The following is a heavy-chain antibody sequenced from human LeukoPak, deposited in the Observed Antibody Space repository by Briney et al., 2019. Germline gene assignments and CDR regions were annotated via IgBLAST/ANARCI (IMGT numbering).Heavy chain of an antibody. CDR1: GFTFSTYG. D-gene: IGHD2-21*02. CDR3: ARDGTKAYCGGDCRAHDY. V-gene: IGHV3-30*03. CDR2: ISYDGTNT. Sequence: PGRSLRLSCAASGFTFSTYGMHWVRQAPGKGLEWVSVISYDGTNTYYADSVKGRFTISRDNSKSTLYLQMNSLRAEDTAVYFCARDGTKAYCGGDCRAHDYWGQGTLVTVSS. J-gene: IGHJ4*02.